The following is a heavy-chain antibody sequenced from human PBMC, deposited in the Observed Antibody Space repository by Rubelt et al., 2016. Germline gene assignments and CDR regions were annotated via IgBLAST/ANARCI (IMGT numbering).Heavy chain of an antibody. D-gene: IGHD1-26*01. J-gene: IGHJ4*02. Sequence: QVQLQESGPGLVKPSETLSLTCTVSGGSISSYYWSWIRQPPGKGLEWIGYIYYSGSTNYNPSLKSRVTISVDTSKNQFYLKMRSVTAADTAMYDGAKLNGQWEVAYLDYWGQGTLVAVS. CDR1: GGSISSYY. CDR3: AKLNGQWEVAYLDY. V-gene: IGHV4-59*12. CDR2: IYYSGST.